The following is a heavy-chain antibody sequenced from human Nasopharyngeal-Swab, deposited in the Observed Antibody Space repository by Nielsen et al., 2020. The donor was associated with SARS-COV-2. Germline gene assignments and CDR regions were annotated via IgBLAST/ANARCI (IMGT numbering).Heavy chain of an antibody. V-gene: IGHV3-23*01. J-gene: IGHJ4*02. Sequence: VRQCPGKGLEWVSAISGSGGSTYYADSVKGRFTISRDNSKNTLYLQMNSLRAEDTAVYYCAKDGGDGGPFDYWGQGTLVTVSS. CDR2: ISGSGGST. D-gene: IGHD2-15*01. CDR3: AKDGGDGGPFDY.